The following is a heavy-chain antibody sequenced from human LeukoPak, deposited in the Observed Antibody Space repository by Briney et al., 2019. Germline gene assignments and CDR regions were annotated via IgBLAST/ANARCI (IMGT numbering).Heavy chain of an antibody. CDR1: GFTFSSYA. V-gene: IGHV3-48*04. D-gene: IGHD3-22*01. CDR3: ARDGDSSGYYPRPSAPDY. CDR2: ISSSGSTI. J-gene: IGHJ4*02. Sequence: PGGSLRLSCAASGFTFSSYAMSWVRQAPGKGLEWVSAISSSGSTIYYADSVKGRFTISRDNAKNSLYLQMNSLRAEDTAVYYCARDGDSSGYYPRPSAPDYWGQGTLVTVSS.